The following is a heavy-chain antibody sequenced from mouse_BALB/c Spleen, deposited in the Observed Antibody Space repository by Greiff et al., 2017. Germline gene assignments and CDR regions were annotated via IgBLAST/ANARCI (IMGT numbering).Heavy chain of an antibody. Sequence: EVHLVESGGGLVQPGGSRKLSCAASGFTFSSFGMHWVRQAPEKGLEWVAYISSGSSTIYYADTVKGRFTISRDNPKNTLFLQMTSLRSEDTAMYYCARSGGYDDYFDYWGQGTTLTVSS. CDR1: GFTFSSFG. J-gene: IGHJ2*01. CDR3: ARSGGYDDYFDY. D-gene: IGHD2-2*01. V-gene: IGHV5-17*02. CDR2: ISSGSSTI.